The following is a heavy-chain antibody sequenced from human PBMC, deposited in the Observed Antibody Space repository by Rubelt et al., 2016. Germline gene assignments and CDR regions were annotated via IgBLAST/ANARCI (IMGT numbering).Heavy chain of an antibody. D-gene: IGHD6-13*01. CDR3: AKDSASWYYLDS. CDR1: GFTFRSYD. CDR2: ISYDGGNK. Sequence: QVQLVESGGGVVQPGRSLRLSCAASGFTFRSYDMHWVRQAPGKGLEWVAVISYDGGNKYYADSVKGRFTISRDNSKNTLYLQSNSLRAEDTAVYYCAKDSASWYYLDSWGQGTLVTVSS. J-gene: IGHJ4*02. V-gene: IGHV3-30*18.